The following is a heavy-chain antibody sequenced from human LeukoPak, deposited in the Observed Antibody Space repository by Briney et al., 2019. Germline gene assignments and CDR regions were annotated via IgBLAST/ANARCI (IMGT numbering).Heavy chain of an antibody. CDR3: AKDIFPDSSGYYSPYYYGMDV. CDR2: ISWDGGST. J-gene: IGHJ6*02. CDR1: GFTFDDYT. D-gene: IGHD3-22*01. Sequence: PGGSLRLSCAASGFTFDDYTMHWVRQAPGKGLEWVSLISWDGGSTYYADSVKGRFTISRDNSKNSLYLQMNSLRTEDTALYYCAKDIFPDSSGYYSPYYYGMDVWGQGTTVTVSS. V-gene: IGHV3-43*01.